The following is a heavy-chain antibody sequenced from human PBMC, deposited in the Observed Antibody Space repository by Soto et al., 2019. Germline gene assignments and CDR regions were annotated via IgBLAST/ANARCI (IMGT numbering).Heavy chain of an antibody. CDR1: GGSFSGYY. CDR3: ARESHDILTGPPWVWYFDL. CDR2: INDRESI. Sequence: QVQLQQWGAGPLRPLETLSLTCGVSGGSFSGYYWAWIRQSPGKGLEWIGAINDRESINYNPSLKSRVSISVDTSKNHYSLNLRSVTAADTAVYYCARESHDILTGPPWVWYFDLWGRGTLVTVSS. D-gene: IGHD3-9*01. J-gene: IGHJ2*01. V-gene: IGHV4-34*01.